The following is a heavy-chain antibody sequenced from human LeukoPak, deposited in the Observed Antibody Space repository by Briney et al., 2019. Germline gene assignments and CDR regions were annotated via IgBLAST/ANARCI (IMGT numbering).Heavy chain of an antibody. J-gene: IGHJ4*02. Sequence: PGGSLRLSCAASGFTFSSYWTHWVRQAPGKGLVWVSRINTGGSTTDYADSVKGRFTISRDNAKNTLYLQMNSLRAEDTAVYYCSRDLRGRDDYWGQGILVIVSS. CDR1: GFTFSSYW. CDR2: INTGGSTT. D-gene: IGHD5-24*01. CDR3: SRDLRGRDDY. V-gene: IGHV3-74*01.